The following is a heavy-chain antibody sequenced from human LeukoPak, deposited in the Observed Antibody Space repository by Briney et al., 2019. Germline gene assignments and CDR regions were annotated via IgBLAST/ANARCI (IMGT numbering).Heavy chain of an antibody. CDR3: ARFKSGGFSYFDS. J-gene: IGHJ4*02. V-gene: IGHV4-61*01. Sequence: SETLSLTCSVSGASLTRPTYYQWSWIRQPPGKGLELIGSLFSTGSATLNPSLKSRVTMSLDTSKSQFSLKLSSVTAEDSAVYYCARFKSGGFSYFDSWGQGTLVAVCS. D-gene: IGHD3-3*01. CDR1: GASLTRPTYY. CDR2: LFSTGSA.